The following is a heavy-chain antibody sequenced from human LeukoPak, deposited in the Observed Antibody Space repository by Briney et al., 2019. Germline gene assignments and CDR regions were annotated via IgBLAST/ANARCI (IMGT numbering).Heavy chain of an antibody. CDR1: GGPISSSSYY. D-gene: IGHD3-3*01. CDR3: GSYDFWSGPMDA. J-gene: IGHJ6*04. Sequence: PSETLSLTCTVSGGPISSSSYYWGWVRQPPGKGLEWIGSIKFTGTPNYNPSLRSRVTISVDTSKNQFSLKLSSVTAADTAVYYCGSYDFWSGPMDAWGKGTTVTVSS. CDR2: IKFTGTP. V-gene: IGHV4-39*01.